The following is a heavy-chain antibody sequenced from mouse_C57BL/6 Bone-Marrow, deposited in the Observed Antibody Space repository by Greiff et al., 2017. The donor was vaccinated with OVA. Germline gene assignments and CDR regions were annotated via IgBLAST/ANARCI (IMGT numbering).Heavy chain of an antibody. CDR2: IDPSDSYT. CDR1: GYTFTSYW. J-gene: IGHJ4*01. V-gene: IGHV1-50*01. CDR3: ARFYYYGSSLYYAMDY. Sequence: VQLQQPGAELVKPGASVKLSCKASGYTFTSYWMQWVKQRPGQGLEWIGEIDPSDSYTNYNQKFKGKATLTVDTSSSTAYMQLSSLTSEDSAVYYCARFYYYGSSLYYAMDYWGQGTSVTVSS. D-gene: IGHD1-1*01.